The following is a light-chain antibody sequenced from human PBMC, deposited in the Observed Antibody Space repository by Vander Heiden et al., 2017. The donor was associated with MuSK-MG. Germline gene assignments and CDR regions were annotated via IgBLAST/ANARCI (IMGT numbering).Light chain of an antibody. V-gene: IGLV2-11*01. CDR3: CSYVGSYVL. J-gene: IGLJ2*01. CDR2: DGS. Sequence: QSALTQPRSVSGSPRQSVTISCTGTSNDVGGYNYVSWYQQHPGKVPILMIYDGSKRPSGVPDRFSGSKSGNTASLTISGLQAEDEADYHCCSYVGSYVLFGGGTKLTVL. CDR1: SNDVGGYNY.